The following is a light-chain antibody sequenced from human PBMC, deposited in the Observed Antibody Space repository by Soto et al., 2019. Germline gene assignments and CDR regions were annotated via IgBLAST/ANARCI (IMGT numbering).Light chain of an antibody. CDR1: QSISSH. Sequence: DIQMTQSPSSLFASVGDRVIITCRTSQSISSHLNWYQQKPGKAPKLLIYSASTLQSGVPSRFSGSGSGTEFTLTISSLQPEDFATYSCQQSYGTPLTFGQGTKVEIK. CDR2: SAS. J-gene: IGKJ1*01. CDR3: QQSYGTPLT. V-gene: IGKV1-39*01.